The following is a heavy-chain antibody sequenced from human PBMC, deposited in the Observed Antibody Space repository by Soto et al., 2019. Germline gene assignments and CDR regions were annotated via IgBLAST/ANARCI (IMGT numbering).Heavy chain of an antibody. CDR2: ISSSSSYI. V-gene: IGHV3-21*01. CDR1: XFTFSSYS. CDR3: ARDRPPWGVVVVAATHYYYGMDV. Sequence: SLRLSCAASXFTFSSYSMNWVRQAPGRGLEWVSSISSSSSYIYYADSVKGRFTISRDNAKNSLYLQMNSLRAEDTAVYYCARDRPPWGVVVVAATHYYYGMDVWGQGTTVTVSS. J-gene: IGHJ6*02. D-gene: IGHD2-15*01.